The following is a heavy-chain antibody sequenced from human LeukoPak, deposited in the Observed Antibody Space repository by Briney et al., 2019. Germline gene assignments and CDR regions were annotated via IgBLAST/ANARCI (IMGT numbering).Heavy chain of an antibody. CDR2: ISYSGSP. CDR3: ARDHFGDDDYYYGMDV. J-gene: IGHJ6*02. CDR1: GGSISSYY. Sequence: RTSETLSLTCTVSGGSISSYYWSWIRQSPGKGLEWIGYISYSGSPNYNPSLKSRVTISADTFKNQFSLNLSSVTAADTAVYYCARDHFGDDDYYYGMDVWGQGTTVTVSS. V-gene: IGHV4-59*01. D-gene: IGHD1-1*01.